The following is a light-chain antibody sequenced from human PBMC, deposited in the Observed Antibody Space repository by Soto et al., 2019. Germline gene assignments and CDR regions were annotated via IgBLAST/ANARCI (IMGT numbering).Light chain of an antibody. V-gene: IGKV1-5*03. Sequence: DIQMTQSPSTLPASVGDRVTITCRASQSISNWLAWYQQKPGKAPKLLIYKASSLESGVPSRFSGSGSGSEFNFTITGLQPDDFATYFCQQYYTYATFGHGTRLEIK. J-gene: IGKJ5*01. CDR3: QQYYTYAT. CDR2: KAS. CDR1: QSISNW.